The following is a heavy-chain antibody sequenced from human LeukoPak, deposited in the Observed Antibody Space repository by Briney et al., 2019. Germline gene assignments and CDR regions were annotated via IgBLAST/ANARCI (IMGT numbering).Heavy chain of an antibody. V-gene: IGHV3-15*01. D-gene: IGHD3-22*01. J-gene: IGHJ4*02. Sequence: GGSLRLSCAASGFTFSNAWMSWVRQAPGKGLEWVGRIKSKTDGGTTDYAAPVKGRFTISRDDSKNTLYLQMNSLKTEDTAVYYCTTGAVSYYYDSSGYYQRYFDYWGQGTLVTVSS. CDR2: IKSKTDGGTT. CDR3: TTGAVSYYYDSSGYYQRYFDY. CDR1: GFTFSNAW.